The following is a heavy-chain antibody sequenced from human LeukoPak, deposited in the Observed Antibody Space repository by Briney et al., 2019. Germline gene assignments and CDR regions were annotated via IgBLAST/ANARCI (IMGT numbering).Heavy chain of an antibody. V-gene: IGHV3-7*01. CDR3: SRSLNF. Sequence: PGGSLRLPCATSGFTFSRSWMDWVRQAPGKGLEWVANIKEDGSETHYVDSAKGRFTISRDNAKNSLFLQVDNLRVEDTAIYYCSRSLNFWGQGTLVTVSP. CDR2: IKEDGSET. CDR1: GFTFSRSW. J-gene: IGHJ4*02.